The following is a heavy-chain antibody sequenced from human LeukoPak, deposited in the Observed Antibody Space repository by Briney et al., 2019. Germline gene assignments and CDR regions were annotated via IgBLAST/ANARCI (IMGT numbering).Heavy chain of an antibody. CDR1: GFTFSSYW. CDR3: ARHVFHSSSSYYEFFDY. Sequence: GSLSLSCAASGFTFSSYWMSWIRQPPGKGLEWIGSIYCSGTTYYNPSLKSRVTISVDTSKNHFSLKLSSVTAADTAVYYCARHVFHSSSSYYEFFDYWGQGTLVTVSS. J-gene: IGHJ4*02. V-gene: IGHV4-39*01. D-gene: IGHD3-22*01. CDR2: IYCSGTT.